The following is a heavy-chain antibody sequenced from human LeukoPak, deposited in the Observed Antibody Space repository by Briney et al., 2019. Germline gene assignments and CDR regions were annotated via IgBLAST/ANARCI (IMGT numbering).Heavy chain of an antibody. J-gene: IGHJ4*02. V-gene: IGHV3-7*01. Sequence: GGSLRLSCAVSGINFRGYWMAWVRQAPGKGLEWVANMKQDGSERYYVDSVKGRFTISRDNAKNSLYLEMNSLRVEDTAVYYCARDLGHTGYDLYDYWGQGTLVTVSS. CDR2: MKQDGSER. CDR1: GINFRGYW. D-gene: IGHD5-12*01. CDR3: ARDLGHTGYDLYDY.